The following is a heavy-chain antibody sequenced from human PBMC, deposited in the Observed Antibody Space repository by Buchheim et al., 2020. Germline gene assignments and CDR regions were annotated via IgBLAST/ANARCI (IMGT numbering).Heavy chain of an antibody. CDR1: GFTFSSYG. CDR2: ISYDGSNK. Sequence: QVQLVESGGGVVQPGRSLRLSCAASGFTFSSYGMHWVRQAPGKGLEWVAVISYDGSNKYYADSVKGRFTISRDNSKNTLYLQMNSLRAEDTAVYYCGSSGYYAPSEFDYWGQGTL. D-gene: IGHD3-22*01. CDR3: GSSGYYAPSEFDY. V-gene: IGHV3-30*03. J-gene: IGHJ4*02.